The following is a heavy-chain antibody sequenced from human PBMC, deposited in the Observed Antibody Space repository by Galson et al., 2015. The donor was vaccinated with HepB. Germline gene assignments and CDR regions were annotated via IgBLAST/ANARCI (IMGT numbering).Heavy chain of an antibody. J-gene: IGHJ6*02. V-gene: IGHV1-46*03. CDR1: GYTFTSYY. D-gene: IGHD3-10*01. CDR2: INPSGGST. CDR3: AREWFGDSTTLDV. Sequence: SVKVSCKASGYTFTSYYMHWVRQAPGQGLEWMGIINPSGGSTSYAQKFQGRVTMTRDTSTSTVYMELSGLRSEDTAVYYCAREWFGDSTTLDVWGQGTTVTVSS.